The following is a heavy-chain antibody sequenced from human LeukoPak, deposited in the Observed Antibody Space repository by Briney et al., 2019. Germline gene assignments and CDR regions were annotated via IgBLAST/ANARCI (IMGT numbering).Heavy chain of an antibody. J-gene: IGHJ4*02. CDR1: GYTFTGYY. Sequence: ASVKVSCKASGYTFTGYYMHWVRQAPGQGLEWMGWINPNSGGTNYAQKFQGRVTMTRDTSISTAYMELSRLRSDDTAVYYCARVEDWNYVGILYCFDYWGQGTLVTVSS. V-gene: IGHV1-2*02. CDR2: INPNSGGT. D-gene: IGHD1-7*01. CDR3: ARVEDWNYVGILYCFDY.